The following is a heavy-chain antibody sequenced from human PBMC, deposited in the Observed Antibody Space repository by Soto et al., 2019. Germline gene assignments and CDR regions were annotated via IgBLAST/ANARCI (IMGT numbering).Heavy chain of an antibody. CDR3: AKDRMGAGVRGYFDY. V-gene: IGHV3-30*18. CDR2: IIYDGSTK. CDR1: GFTFSSYG. J-gene: IGHJ4*02. Sequence: QVQLVESGGGVVQPGRSLRLSCAASGFTFSSYGMHWVRQAPGKGLEWVEVIIYDGSTKYYADSVKGRFTISRDNSKSTLYLQMNSLRAEDTAVYYCAKDRMGAGVRGYFDYLGQGILVTVSS. D-gene: IGHD3-10*01.